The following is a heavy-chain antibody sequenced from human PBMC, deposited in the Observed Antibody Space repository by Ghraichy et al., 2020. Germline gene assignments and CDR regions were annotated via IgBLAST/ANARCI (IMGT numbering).Heavy chain of an antibody. J-gene: IGHJ4*02. Sequence: GGSLRLSCAASGFTFSYYNMNWVRQAPGKGLEWVSFISSTSTTISYADSVKGRFIISRDNANNSLFLQMNSLRGEDTAVYYCARDTEPGVYDYWGQGTLVTVSS. CDR3: ARDTEPGVYDY. D-gene: IGHD1-14*01. CDR2: ISSTSTTI. CDR1: GFTFSYYN. V-gene: IGHV3-48*01.